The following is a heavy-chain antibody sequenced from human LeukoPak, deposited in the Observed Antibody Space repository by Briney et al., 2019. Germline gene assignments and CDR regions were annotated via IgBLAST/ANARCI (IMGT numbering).Heavy chain of an antibody. CDR2: INHSGST. D-gene: IGHD3-22*01. CDR3: ARGPHTGVNYYDSSGYYY. J-gene: IGHJ4*02. V-gene: IGHV4-34*01. Sequence: SETLSLTCAVYGGSCSVYYWSCIRQPPGKGLEWIGEINHSGSTNYNPSLKSRVTISVDTSKNQFSLKLSSVTAADTAVYYCARGPHTGVNYYDSSGYYYWGKGTLVTVSS. CDR1: GGSCSVYY.